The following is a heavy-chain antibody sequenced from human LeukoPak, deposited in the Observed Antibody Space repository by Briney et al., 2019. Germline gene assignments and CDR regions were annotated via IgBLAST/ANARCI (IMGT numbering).Heavy chain of an antibody. CDR2: LSSSGENT. V-gene: IGHV3-23*01. Sequence: GGSLRLSCVASGLGFRMHAMSWVRQAPGKGLEWVSALSSSGENTHYTDSVKGRFTVSRDISKSTLYLQMTSLRAEDTAVYYCAKVNSSSFDSWGQGTLVTVSS. J-gene: IGHJ4*02. CDR3: AKVNSSSFDS. D-gene: IGHD6-6*01. CDR1: GLGFRMHA.